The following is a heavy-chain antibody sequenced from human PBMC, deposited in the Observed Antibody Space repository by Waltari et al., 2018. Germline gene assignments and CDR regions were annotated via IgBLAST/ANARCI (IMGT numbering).Heavy chain of an antibody. J-gene: IGHJ5*02. V-gene: IGHV1-69*12. CDR3: ARDRYVVVPAAIWFDP. Sequence: QVQLVQSGAEVKKPGSSVKVSCKASGGTFSSYAISWVRQAPGQGLEWMGVIIPIYGTANYEQKFQGRVTITADQSTRPAYMELSSLRSEDTAVYYCARDRYVVVPAAIWFDPWGQGTLVTVSS. CDR1: GGTFSSYA. CDR2: IIPIYGTA. D-gene: IGHD2-2*01.